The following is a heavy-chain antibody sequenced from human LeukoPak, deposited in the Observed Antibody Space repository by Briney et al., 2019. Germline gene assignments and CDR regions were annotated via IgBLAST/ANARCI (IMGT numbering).Heavy chain of an antibody. CDR2: INPKSGVT. CDR3: ARGRREIAFDL. V-gene: IGHV1-2*06. Sequence: ASVKVSCKASGYTFSDYYLHWVRQAPGQGLEWMGRINPKSGVTNYAQKLQGRVTMTRDTSISTAYMELSRLRSDDTAVFYCARGRREIAFDLWGQGTMVTVSS. CDR1: GYTFSDYY. J-gene: IGHJ3*01. D-gene: IGHD5-24*01.